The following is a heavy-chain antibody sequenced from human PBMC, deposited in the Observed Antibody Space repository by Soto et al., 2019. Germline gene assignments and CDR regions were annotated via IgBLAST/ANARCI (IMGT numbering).Heavy chain of an antibody. CDR3: ARERDPRLSDH. V-gene: IGHV3-7*03. Sequence: LSCAASGFTFNRFWMNWVRQAQGKGLEWVATIKGDGSEKQCADAVKGRFTVSRDNAKNLVYLQMDSLRADDTALYYCARERDPRLSDHWGLGTLVTVS. CDR1: GFTFNRFW. D-gene: IGHD6-6*01. CDR2: IKGDGSEK. J-gene: IGHJ4*02.